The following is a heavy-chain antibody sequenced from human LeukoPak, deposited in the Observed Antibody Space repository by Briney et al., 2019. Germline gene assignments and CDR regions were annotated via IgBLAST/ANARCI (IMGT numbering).Heavy chain of an antibody. D-gene: IGHD3-10*01. CDR3: ARKAHYYGSGSYFYYYYYGMDV. CDR1: GYTFTSYD. J-gene: IGHJ6*02. CDR2: MDPNSGNT. V-gene: IGHV1-8*01. Sequence: GASVKVSCKASGYTFTSYDINWVRQATGQGLEWMGWMDPNSGNTGYAQKFQGRVTMTRNTSISTAYMELSSLRSEDTAVYYCARKAHYYGSGSYFYYYYYGMDVWGQGTTVTVSS.